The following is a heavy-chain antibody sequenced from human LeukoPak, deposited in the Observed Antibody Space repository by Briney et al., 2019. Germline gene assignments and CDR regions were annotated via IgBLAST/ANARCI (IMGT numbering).Heavy chain of an antibody. CDR1: GFTFSSYG. J-gene: IGHJ3*02. CDR3: AREFRDILTGSPLAFDI. V-gene: IGHV3-30*03. D-gene: IGHD3-9*01. Sequence: GRSLRLSCAASGFTFSSYGMHWVRQAPGKGLEWVAVISYDGSNKYYADSVKGRFTISRDNSKNTLYLQMNSLRAEDTAVYYCAREFRDILTGSPLAFDIWGQGTMVTVSS. CDR2: ISYDGSNK.